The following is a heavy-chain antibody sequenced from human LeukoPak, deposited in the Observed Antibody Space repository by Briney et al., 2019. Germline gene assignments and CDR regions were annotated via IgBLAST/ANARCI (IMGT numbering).Heavy chain of an antibody. CDR3: VRDFGESSGYYFDY. J-gene: IGHJ4*02. V-gene: IGHV3-74*01. CDR1: GFIFSRYW. Sequence: GGSLRLSCAASGFIFSRYWMHWVRQAPGKGLVWVSRIDGDGSTLSYADSVKGRFTISRDNAKNTLYLQMNSLRAEDTAVYYCVRDFGESSGYYFDYWGQGTLVTVSS. D-gene: IGHD3-22*01. CDR2: IDGDGSTL.